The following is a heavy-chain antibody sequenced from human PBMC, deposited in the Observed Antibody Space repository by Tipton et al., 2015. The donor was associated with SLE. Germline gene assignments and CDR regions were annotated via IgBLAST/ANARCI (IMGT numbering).Heavy chain of an antibody. CDR1: GGSISSSSYY. CDR3: ADYSSGV. D-gene: IGHD6-19*01. V-gene: IGHV4-39*07. CDR2: IYYSGST. Sequence: TLSLTCTVSGGSISSSSYYWGWIRQPPGKGLEWIGRIYYSGSTYYNPSLKSRVTISVDTSKNQFSLKLSSVTAADTAVYYRADYSSGVWGQGTLVTVSS. J-gene: IGHJ4*02.